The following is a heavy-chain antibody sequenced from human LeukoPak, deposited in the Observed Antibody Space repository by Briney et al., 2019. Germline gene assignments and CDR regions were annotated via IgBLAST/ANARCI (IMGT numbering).Heavy chain of an antibody. CDR1: GFTVSSNY. V-gene: IGHV3-66*01. CDR3: ARDGGNNSWYGMDV. Sequence: GGSLRLSCAASGFTVSSNYMSWVRQAPGKGLEWVSIIYRVGSTFYADSVEGRFTISRDNSKNTLYLQMNSLRVEDTAIYYRARDGGNNSWYGMDVWGQGTTVTVSS. CDR2: IYRVGST. D-gene: IGHD4-23*01. J-gene: IGHJ6*02.